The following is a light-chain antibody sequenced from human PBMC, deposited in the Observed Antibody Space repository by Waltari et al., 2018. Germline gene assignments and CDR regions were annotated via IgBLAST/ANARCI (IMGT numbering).Light chain of an antibody. CDR3: QQLNSYPLT. CDR1: QGISSY. V-gene: IGKV1-9*01. Sequence: IQLTQSPSSLSASVGDRVTLTCRASQGISSYLAWYQQKPGKAPKLLIYAASTLQSGVPSRFSGSGSGTDFTLTISSLQPEDFATYYCQQLNSYPLTFGQGTKVEI. CDR2: AAS. J-gene: IGKJ1*01.